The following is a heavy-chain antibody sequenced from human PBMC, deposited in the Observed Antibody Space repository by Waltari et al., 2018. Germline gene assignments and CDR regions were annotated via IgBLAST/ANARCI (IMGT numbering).Heavy chain of an antibody. Sequence: LVEESGGGVVQPGGSLRLSCVASGYPFNNYGMHWVRQAPGQWLEWLEVISSDGSGKYYADSVKGRFTMSRDNSKNMVYLQMNSLRPEDTAVYYCAKAGGIYNYPLDPWGQGTLVTVSS. V-gene: IGHV3-30*18. CDR3: AKAGGIYNYPLDP. CDR2: ISSDGSGK. J-gene: IGHJ5*02. D-gene: IGHD1-26*01. CDR1: GYPFNNYG.